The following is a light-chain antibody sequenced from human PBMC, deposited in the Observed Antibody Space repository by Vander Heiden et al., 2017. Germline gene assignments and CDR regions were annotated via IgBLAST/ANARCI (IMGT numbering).Light chain of an antibody. CDR1: KLGDKN. J-gene: IGLJ1*01. Sequence: SYELTQPPSVSLSPGPTATITCSGDKLGDKNVCWYQQKPGQSPVLVIYENTKRPSGIPDRFSGSNSGNTATLTISGTQAMDEADYYCQAWDSSTVFGTGTKVTVL. V-gene: IGLV3-1*01. CDR3: QAWDSSTV. CDR2: ENT.